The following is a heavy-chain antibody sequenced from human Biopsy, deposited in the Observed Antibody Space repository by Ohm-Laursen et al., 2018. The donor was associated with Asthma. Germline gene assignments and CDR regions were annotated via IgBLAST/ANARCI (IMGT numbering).Heavy chain of an antibody. CDR1: GFTVSTNG. Sequence: SLRLSCAASGFTVSTNGMSWVRQPPGKGLEWVSVIYSGGGTYYADSVQGRVTISRDNSKNTLSLQMNSLRAEDTAVYYCARGDGSNWSHYYFDYWGQGTLVTVSS. CDR3: ARGDGSNWSHYYFDY. V-gene: IGHV3-53*01. CDR2: IYSGGGT. J-gene: IGHJ4*02. D-gene: IGHD4-23*01.